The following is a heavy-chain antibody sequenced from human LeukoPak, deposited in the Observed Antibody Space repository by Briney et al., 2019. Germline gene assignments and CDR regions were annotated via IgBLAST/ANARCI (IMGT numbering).Heavy chain of an antibody. CDR1: GYTFISHG. D-gene: IGHD1-26*01. V-gene: IGHV1-18*01. CDR3: ARGVGAYEGGTFDI. CDR2: ISAYNGNT. J-gene: IGHJ3*02. Sequence: ASVKVSCTASGYTFISHGISWVRQAPGQGLEWMGWISAYNGNTNYAQKLQGRVTMTTDTSTSTAYMELRSLRSDDTAVYFCARGVGAYEGGTFDIWGQGTTVTVSS.